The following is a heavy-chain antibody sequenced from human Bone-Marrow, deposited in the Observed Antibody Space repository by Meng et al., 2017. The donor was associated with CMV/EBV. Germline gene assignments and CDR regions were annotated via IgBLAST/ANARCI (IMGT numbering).Heavy chain of an antibody. V-gene: IGHV4-39*07. D-gene: IGHD3-22*01. CDR2: IYYSGST. J-gene: IGHJ1*01. Sequence: VPGGSISSSSDYWGWIRQPPGKGLEWIGSIYYSGSTYYNPSLKSRVTISVDTSKNQFSLKLSSVTAADTAVYYCARLYDSSTEYFQHWGQGTLVTVSS. CDR1: GGSISSSSDY. CDR3: ARLYDSSTEYFQH.